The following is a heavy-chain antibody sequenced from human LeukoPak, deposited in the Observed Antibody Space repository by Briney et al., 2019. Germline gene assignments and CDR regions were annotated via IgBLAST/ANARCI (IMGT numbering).Heavy chain of an antibody. CDR3: ARAIAAAGTGAEYFQH. D-gene: IGHD6-13*01. CDR1: RYTFTDYY. V-gene: IGHV1-2*02. CDR2: INPNSGGT. Sequence: ASVKVSCKSSRYTFTDYYMHWVRQAPGQGLEWMGWINPNSGGTNYAQKFQGRVTMTRDTSINTAYMELSRLRSDDTAVYYCARAIAAAGTGAEYFQHWGQGTLVTVSS. J-gene: IGHJ1*01.